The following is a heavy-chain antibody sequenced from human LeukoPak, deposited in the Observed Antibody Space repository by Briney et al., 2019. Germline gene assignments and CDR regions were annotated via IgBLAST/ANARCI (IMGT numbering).Heavy chain of an antibody. CDR3: ANSQRRFLEELYYYYYMDV. D-gene: IGHD3-3*01. CDR2: IIPILGIA. J-gene: IGHJ6*03. Sequence: SVKVSCKASGYTFTSYTISWVRQAPGQGLEWMGRIIPILGIANYAQKFQGRVTITADKSTSTAYMELSSLRSEDTAVYYCANSQRRFLEELYYYYYMDVWGIGTTVTVSS. V-gene: IGHV1-69*02. CDR1: GYTFTSYT.